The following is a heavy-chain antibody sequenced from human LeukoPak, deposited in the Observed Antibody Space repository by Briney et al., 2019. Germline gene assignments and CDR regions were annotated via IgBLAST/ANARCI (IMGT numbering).Heavy chain of an antibody. V-gene: IGHV4-31*03. J-gene: IGHJ4*02. Sequence: KPSETLSLTCTVSGGSISSGDFHWSWIRPHPGKGLEWIGYIYNGGNTYYKPSLKSRVTISVDASNNQFSLKLSSVTAADTAVYYCAIYFAGAGGRGTWGQGTLVTVSS. CDR1: GGSISSGDFH. D-gene: IGHD2/OR15-2a*01. CDR2: IYNGGNT. CDR3: AIYFAGAGGRGT.